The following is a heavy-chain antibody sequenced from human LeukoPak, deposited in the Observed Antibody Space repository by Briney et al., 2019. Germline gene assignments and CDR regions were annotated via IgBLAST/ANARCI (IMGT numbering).Heavy chain of an antibody. CDR1: GGSISSGSYY. CDR2: IYTSGST. J-gene: IGHJ6*03. Sequence: PSQTLSLTCTVSGGSISSGSYYWSWIRQPAGKGLEWIGRIYTSGSTNYNPSLKSRVTISVDTSKNQFSLKLSSVTAADTAVYYCTRGSIAYYYMDVWGKGTTVTISS. D-gene: IGHD3-22*01. CDR3: TRGSIAYYYMDV. V-gene: IGHV4-61*02.